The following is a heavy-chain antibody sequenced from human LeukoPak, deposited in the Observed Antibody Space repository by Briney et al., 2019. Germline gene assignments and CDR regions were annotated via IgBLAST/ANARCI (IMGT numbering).Heavy chain of an antibody. CDR2: INPSGGST. D-gene: IGHD2-15*01. J-gene: IGHJ6*03. CDR3: ARDSVVGAGFYYYYYMDV. CDR1: GYTFTSYY. V-gene: IGHV1-46*01. Sequence: ASVKVSCKASGYTFTSYYMHWVRQAPGQGLEWMGIINPSGGSTSYAQKFQGRVTMTRDTSTCTVYMELSSLRSEDTAVYYCARDSVVGAGFYYYYYMDVWGKGTTVTVSS.